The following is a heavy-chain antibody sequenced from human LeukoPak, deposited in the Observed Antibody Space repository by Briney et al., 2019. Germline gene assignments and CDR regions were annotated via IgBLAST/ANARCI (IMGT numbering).Heavy chain of an antibody. V-gene: IGHV3-74*01. J-gene: IGHJ4*02. CDR2: INNDGTNT. CDR3: ARDGSYDY. Sequence: GGSLRLSCAASGFTFTNYWMHWVRQIPGKGLVWVSHINNDGTNTFYAASVRGRFTISRDNVRNTVYLQMNSLRAEDTALYYCARDGSYDYWGQGTLVIVSS. CDR1: GFTFTNYW.